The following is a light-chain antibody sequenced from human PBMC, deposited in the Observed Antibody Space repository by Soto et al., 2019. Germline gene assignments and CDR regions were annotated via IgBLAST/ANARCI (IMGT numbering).Light chain of an antibody. CDR2: GAS. Sequence: IQMTQSPSSLSASVGDSVTVTCRASQSINIYLNGYQQKPGKAPTLLVSGASSLQSGVPSRFTGGGSRADFTLTISSLQPEDFATYYCQQSYRSPYTFGQGTKLEIK. J-gene: IGKJ2*01. CDR3: QQSYRSPYT. V-gene: IGKV1-39*01. CDR1: QSINIY.